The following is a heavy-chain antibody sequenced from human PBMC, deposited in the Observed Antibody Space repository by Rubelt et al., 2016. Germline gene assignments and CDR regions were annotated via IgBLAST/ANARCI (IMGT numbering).Heavy chain of an antibody. CDR2: INPNSGGT. V-gene: IGHV1-2*02. D-gene: IGHD3-22*01. J-gene: IGHJ4*02. Sequence: QVQLVQSGAEVKKPGASVKVSCKASGYTFTGYYMHWVRQAPGQGLEWMGWINPNSGGTNYAQKFQGRVTMTGETASRTGYMGRGRRRSDDTAVYYCAGFAIGGHSSGYLFDYWGQGTLVTVSS. CDR3: AGFAIGGHSSGYLFDY. CDR1: GYTFTGYY.